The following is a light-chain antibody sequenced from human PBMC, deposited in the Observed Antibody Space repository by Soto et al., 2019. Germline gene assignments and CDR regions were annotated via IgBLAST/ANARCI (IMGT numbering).Light chain of an antibody. Sequence: DIQMTQSPSSLSASVGDRVTITCRASQGISNFLAWYQQKPGKVPKLLISAQSSLQSGVPSRFSGSGSGTDFTLTITSLQPEDVATYYFQKYSSVITFGQGTRLEIK. CDR3: QKYSSVIT. V-gene: IGKV1-27*01. CDR1: QGISNF. CDR2: AQS. J-gene: IGKJ5*01.